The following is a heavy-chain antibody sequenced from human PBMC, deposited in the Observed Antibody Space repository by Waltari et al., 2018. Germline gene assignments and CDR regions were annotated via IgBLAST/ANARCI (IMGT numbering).Heavy chain of an antibody. Sequence: QVQLQESGPGLVKPSQPLSLTCTFSGGSISSGGYYWIWIRQHPGKGLEWIGYIYHSGSTYYNPSLKSRVTISVDRSKNQFSLKLSSVTAADTAVYYCARDLEYSSGTVGGYWGQGTLVTVSS. V-gene: IGHV4-31*03. J-gene: IGHJ4*02. CDR1: GGSISSGGYY. CDR3: ARDLEYSSGTVGGY. D-gene: IGHD6-6*01. CDR2: IYHSGST.